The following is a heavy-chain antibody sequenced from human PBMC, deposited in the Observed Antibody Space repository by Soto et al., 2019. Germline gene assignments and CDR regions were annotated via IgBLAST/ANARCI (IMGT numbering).Heavy chain of an antibody. Sequence: PSEPLSLTCTVSGGSISSGGYYWSWIRQHPGKGLEWIGYIYYSGSTYYNPSLKSRVTISVDTSKNQFSLKLSSVTAADTAVYYCARETSGSYYYGMDVWGQGTTVTVSS. D-gene: IGHD3-10*01. CDR2: IYYSGST. CDR1: GGSISSGGYY. V-gene: IGHV4-31*03. J-gene: IGHJ6*02. CDR3: ARETSGSYYYGMDV.